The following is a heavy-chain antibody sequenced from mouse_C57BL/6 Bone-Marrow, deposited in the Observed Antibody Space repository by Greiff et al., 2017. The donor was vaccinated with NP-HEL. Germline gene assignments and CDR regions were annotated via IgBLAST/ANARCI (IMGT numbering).Heavy chain of an antibody. CDR3: ARIEDGYDVGYFDV. J-gene: IGHJ1*03. V-gene: IGHV14-2*01. CDR2: IDPEDGET. Sequence: EVQLQQSGAELVKPGASVKLSCTASGFNIKDYYMHWVKQRTEQGLEWIGRIDPEDGETKNAPKFQGKATITADTSSNTAYLQLSSLTSEDTAVYYCARIEDGYDVGYFDVWGTGTTVTVSS. CDR1: GFNIKDYY. D-gene: IGHD2-2*01.